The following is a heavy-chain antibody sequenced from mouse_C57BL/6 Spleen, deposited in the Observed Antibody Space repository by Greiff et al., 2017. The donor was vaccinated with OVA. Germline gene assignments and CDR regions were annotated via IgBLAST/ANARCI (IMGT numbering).Heavy chain of an antibody. CDR3: AREAYYYGSSYNYAMDY. CDR1: GYAFTNYL. V-gene: IGHV1-54*01. D-gene: IGHD1-1*01. Sequence: QVQLKESGAELVRPGTSVKVSCKASGYAFTNYLIEWVKQRPGQGLEWIGVINPGSGGTNYNEKFKGKATLTADKSSSTAYMQLSSLTSEDSEVYFCAREAYYYGSSYNYAMDYWGQGTSVTVSS. CDR2: INPGSGGT. J-gene: IGHJ4*01.